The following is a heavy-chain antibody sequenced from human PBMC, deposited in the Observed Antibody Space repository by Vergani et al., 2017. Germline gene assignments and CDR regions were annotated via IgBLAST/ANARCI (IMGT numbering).Heavy chain of an antibody. J-gene: IGHJ4*02. D-gene: IGHD2-2*01. CDR2: ISGSGGST. CDR1: GFTFSSCA. Sequence: EVQLVESGGGLVQPGGSLRLSCAASGFTFSSCAMSWVRQAPGKGLEWVSAISGSGGSTYYADSVKGRFTISRDNSKNTLYLQMNSLRAEDTAVYYCARQPLGYCSTTTCEFFGGVDYWGQGTLVTVSS. V-gene: IGHV3-23*04. CDR3: ARQPLGYCSTTTCEFFGGVDY.